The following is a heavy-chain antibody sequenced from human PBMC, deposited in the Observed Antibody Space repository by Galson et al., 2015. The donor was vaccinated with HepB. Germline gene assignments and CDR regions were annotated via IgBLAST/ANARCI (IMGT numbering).Heavy chain of an antibody. D-gene: IGHD6-13*01. CDR3: ARGGPYSSSWYGSGDY. Sequence: SLRLSCAASGFTFNTYAMHWVRQAPGKGLEWVAVITYDRSNKYYADSVKGRFTISRDNSMNTLYLQMNSLRVEDTAVYYCARGGPYSSSWYGSGDYWGQGTLVTVSS. CDR1: GFTFNTYA. J-gene: IGHJ4*02. CDR2: ITYDRSNK. V-gene: IGHV3-30-3*01.